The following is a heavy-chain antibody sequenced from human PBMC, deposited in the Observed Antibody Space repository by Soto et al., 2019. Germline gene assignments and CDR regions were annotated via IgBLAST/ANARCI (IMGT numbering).Heavy chain of an antibody. CDR2: VSYDASNK. CDR1: GFTFSRFA. V-gene: IGHV3-30-3*01. D-gene: IGHD3-3*01. Sequence: QVHLVESVGGVVQPGKSLRLSCAASGFTFSRFAINWVRQTPGKGLEWVAVVSYDASNKMYADSVKGRFTISRDNFGNVVFLQMSSLSAEDTAIYYWARGGQNNFWSRFPDYWGQGTLATVSS. J-gene: IGHJ4*02. CDR3: ARGGQNNFWSRFPDY.